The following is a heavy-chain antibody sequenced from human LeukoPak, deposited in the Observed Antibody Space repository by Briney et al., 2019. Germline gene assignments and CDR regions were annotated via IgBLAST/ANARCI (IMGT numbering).Heavy chain of an antibody. Sequence: GGSLRLSCATSGFTFSSYGVHWLRQAPGKGLEWVAFISYDGNNKYYADSVKGRFTISRDNSKNTLFLQMNSLRADDTAVYFCAKVGGVVIPGSYWGQGTLVTISS. CDR1: GFTFSSYG. V-gene: IGHV3-30*18. J-gene: IGHJ4*02. CDR2: ISYDGNNK. D-gene: IGHD3-3*01. CDR3: AKVGGVVIPGSY.